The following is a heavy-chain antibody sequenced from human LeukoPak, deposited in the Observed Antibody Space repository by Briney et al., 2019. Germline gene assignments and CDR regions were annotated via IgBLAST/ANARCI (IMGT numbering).Heavy chain of an antibody. CDR3: SRASVSSSGWYSGY. Sequence: ASVKISCKASGYTFTSYDINWVRQAAGQGLEWMGWMSPYSGNTDYAQKFQGRVTMTRNTSISTAYMELTSLGSDDTAVYYCSRASVSSSGWYSGYWGQGSQVTVSP. V-gene: IGHV1-8*01. D-gene: IGHD6-19*01. CDR1: GYTFTSYD. J-gene: IGHJ4*02. CDR2: MSPYSGNT.